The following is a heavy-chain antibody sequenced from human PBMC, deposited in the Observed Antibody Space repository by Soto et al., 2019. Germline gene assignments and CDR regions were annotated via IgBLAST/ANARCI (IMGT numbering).Heavy chain of an antibody. Sequence: PGGSLRLSCAASGFTVSSNYMSWVRQAPGKGLEWVLVIYSGGSTYYADSVKGRFTISRDNSKNTLYLQMNSLRAEDTAVYYCARQRIQQYYDFWSGYYDYWGQGTLVTVSS. CDR2: IYSGGST. V-gene: IGHV3-66*04. D-gene: IGHD3-3*01. CDR1: GFTVSSNY. CDR3: ARQRIQQYYDFWSGYYDY. J-gene: IGHJ4*02.